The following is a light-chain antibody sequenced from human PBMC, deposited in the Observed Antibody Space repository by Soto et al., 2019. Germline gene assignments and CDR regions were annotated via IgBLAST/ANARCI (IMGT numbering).Light chain of an antibody. J-gene: IGLJ1*01. CDR2: EVN. V-gene: IGLV2-14*01. CDR3: SSYTTSTTYV. CDR1: SSDIGSYNY. Sequence: QSALTQHASVSGSPGQSTTISCTGTSSDIGSYNYVSWYQQHPGRAPRLMIYEVNNRPSGVSNRFSGSKSGNTASLTISGLQAEDEADYYCSSYTTSTTYVFGPGTKLTVL.